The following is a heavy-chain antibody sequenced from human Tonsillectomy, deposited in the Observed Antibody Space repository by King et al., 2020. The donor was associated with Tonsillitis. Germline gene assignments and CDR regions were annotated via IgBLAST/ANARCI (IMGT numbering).Heavy chain of an antibody. D-gene: IGHD2-8*01. CDR1: GFHLDDYA. V-gene: IGHV3-9*01. CDR3: AKDMSTGYCTNGVCFVGAFDI. Sequence: VQLVESGGGLVQPGRSLRLSCAASGFHLDDYAMHWVRQAPGKGLEWVLGISWNLGSIGYADSVRGRFTISRDNAQNSLYLQMNSLRAEETALYYCAKDMSTGYCTNGVCFVGAFDIWGQGTMITVSS. CDR2: ISWNLGSI. J-gene: IGHJ3*02.